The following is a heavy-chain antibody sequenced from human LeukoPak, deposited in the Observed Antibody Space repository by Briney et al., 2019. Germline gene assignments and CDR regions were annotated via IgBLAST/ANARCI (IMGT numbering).Heavy chain of an antibody. CDR1: ASTFSSYE. CDR2: ISSSGSTI. J-gene: IGHJ5*02. CDR3: ARDLMVRGRWSWFDP. V-gene: IGHV3-48*03. D-gene: IGHD3-10*01. Sequence: GGSLRLSCAVSASTFSSYEMNWFRQAPGKGLEWLSYISSSGSTIYYADSVKGRFTISRDNAKNALYLQMNSLRAEDTAVYYCARDLMVRGRWSWFDPWGQGTLVTVSS.